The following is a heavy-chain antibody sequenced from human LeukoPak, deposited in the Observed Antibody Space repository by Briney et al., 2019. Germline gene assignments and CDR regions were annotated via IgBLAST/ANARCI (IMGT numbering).Heavy chain of an antibody. Sequence: TGGSQSLSCTLCIRILKLCYESGLRQSPGKGLEWVSYISSSSSYTNYADSEKRRFTISRDNAKKSLYLAFRSLRAEETDVYKCAGEPPRAYHYNSSGYAADAFDSSGEGTMVTVSS. CDR1: IRILKLC. V-gene: IGHV3-11*05. CDR2: ISSSSSYT. D-gene: IGHD3-22*01. J-gene: IGHJ3*02. CDR3: AGEPPRAYHYNSSGYAADAFDS.